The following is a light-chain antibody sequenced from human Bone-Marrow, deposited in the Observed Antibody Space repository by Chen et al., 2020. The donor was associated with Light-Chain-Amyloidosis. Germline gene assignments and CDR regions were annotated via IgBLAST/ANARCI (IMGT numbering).Light chain of an antibody. CDR1: ISNIGSNS. Sequence: QSVLTQPPSASGTPGHRVTISCSGGISNIGSNSVNWHQQLPGTAPRLLIYNNDRRPSGVPDRCSGSKSGTSASLAISGLQSEDEADYCCVAWDDSLNGPMFGGGTKLTVL. J-gene: IGLJ3*02. CDR3: VAWDDSLNGPM. V-gene: IGLV1-44*01. CDR2: NND.